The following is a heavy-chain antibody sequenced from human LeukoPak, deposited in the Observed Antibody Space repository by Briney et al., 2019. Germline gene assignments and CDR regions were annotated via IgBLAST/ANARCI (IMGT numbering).Heavy chain of an antibody. CDR3: AREEDVGTIDD. V-gene: IGHV4-59*01. J-gene: IGHJ4*02. Sequence: SETLSLTCTVSGGSISSYYWSWIRQPPGKGLEWIGYIYYSGSTNYNPSLKSRITISVDTSKNQFSLKLNSVTAADTALHYRAREEDVGTIDDWGQGTLVTVSS. CDR2: IYYSGST. D-gene: IGHD1-26*01. CDR1: GGSISSYY.